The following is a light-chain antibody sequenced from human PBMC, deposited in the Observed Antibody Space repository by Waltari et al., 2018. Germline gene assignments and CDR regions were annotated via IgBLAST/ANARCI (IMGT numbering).Light chain of an antibody. V-gene: IGKV3-20*01. J-gene: IGKJ1*01. Sequence: EIVLTQSPGTLSLSPGARATLSCRASQSVGRSLAWYQQKPGQAPRLLIYGASNRATGIPDRFSGSGFATDFSLTVSRLEPEDFAVYYCQKYESLPATFGQGTKVEIK. CDR1: QSVGRS. CDR2: GAS. CDR3: QKYESLPAT.